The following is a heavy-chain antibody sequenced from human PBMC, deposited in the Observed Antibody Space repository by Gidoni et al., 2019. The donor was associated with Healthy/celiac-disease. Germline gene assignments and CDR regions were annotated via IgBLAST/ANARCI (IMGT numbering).Heavy chain of an antibody. D-gene: IGHD3-10*01. Sequence: EVQLGQSGAEVKKPGASLKISCKGSGYSFTSYCIGWVRQTPGKGLEWSGIIYPGDSDTRYSPSFQGQVTISADKSISTAYLQCSSLKASDTAMYYCARHGGGYYGSGRNNWFDPWGQGTLVTVSS. CDR1: GYSFTSYC. CDR2: IYPGDSDT. CDR3: ARHGGGYYGSGRNNWFDP. V-gene: IGHV5-51*01. J-gene: IGHJ5*02.